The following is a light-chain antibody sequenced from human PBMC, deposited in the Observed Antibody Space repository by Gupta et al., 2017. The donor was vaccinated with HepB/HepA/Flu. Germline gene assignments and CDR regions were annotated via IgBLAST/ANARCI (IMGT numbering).Light chain of an antibody. CDR1: SSAVGSYKF. CDR3: CSYAGTSTFVV. J-gene: IGLJ2*01. Sequence: QSALTQPASVSGSPGQSITLSCTGTSSAVGSYKFVSWYQQVPGKAPKLMIYDVNKRPSGISNRFSGSKSGNTASLTISGLQAEDEVDYYCCSYAGTSTFVVFGGGTKLTVL. V-gene: IGLV2-23*02. CDR2: DVN.